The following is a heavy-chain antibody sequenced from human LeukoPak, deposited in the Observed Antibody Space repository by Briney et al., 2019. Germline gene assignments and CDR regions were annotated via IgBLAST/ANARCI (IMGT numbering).Heavy chain of an antibody. Sequence: GGSLRLSCAASGFTFSSSGMHWVRQAPGKGLEWVAVMSYDGSKKYYEDSVKGRFTISRDNSKTTLYVEMNSLRTEDTAVYYCAREIFYGLDVWGQGTTVTVSS. CDR1: GFTFSSSG. CDR2: MSYDGSKK. J-gene: IGHJ6*02. D-gene: IGHD3-9*01. CDR3: AREIFYGLDV. V-gene: IGHV3-30*03.